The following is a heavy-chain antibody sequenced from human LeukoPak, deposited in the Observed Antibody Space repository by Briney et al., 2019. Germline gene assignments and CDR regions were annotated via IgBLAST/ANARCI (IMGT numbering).Heavy chain of an antibody. Sequence: PGRSLRLSCAASGFTFSSYGMHWVRQAPGKGLEWVAVIWYDGSNKYYADSVKGRFTISRDNSKSTLYLQMNSLRAEDTAVYYCAKDILAAAGEGGFDYWGQGTLVTVSS. V-gene: IGHV3-33*06. J-gene: IGHJ4*02. CDR1: GFTFSSYG. D-gene: IGHD6-13*01. CDR2: IWYDGSNK. CDR3: AKDILAAAGEGGFDY.